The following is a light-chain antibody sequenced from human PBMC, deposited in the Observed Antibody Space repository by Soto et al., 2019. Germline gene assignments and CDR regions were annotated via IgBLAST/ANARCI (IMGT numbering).Light chain of an antibody. Sequence: DIQMTQSPSSLSPSVGARVTITCRASQGFSNSLAWYQQKPGKVPNLLIYAASNLQSGVPSRFSGSGSGTDFTLTISSLQPEDFATYYCQKYNSAPPTFAQGTKVEIK. V-gene: IGKV1-27*01. J-gene: IGKJ1*01. CDR3: QKYNSAPPT. CDR1: QGFSNS. CDR2: AAS.